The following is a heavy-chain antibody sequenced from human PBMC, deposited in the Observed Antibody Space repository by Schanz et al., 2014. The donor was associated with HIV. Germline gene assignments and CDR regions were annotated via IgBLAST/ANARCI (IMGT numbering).Heavy chain of an antibody. CDR2: ISYDGVNK. Sequence: QVQLVESGGGVVQPGRSLRLSCVASGFSFDSFGMHWVRQAPGKGLEWVAVISYDGVNKHFADSVKGRFTISRDNSKNTLYLQVKRLRTEDTAVYFCAKDGNLYDSRYRGKGNYYHXXXMDVWGQGTTVTVS. CDR1: GFSFDSFG. CDR3: AKDGNLYDSRYRGKGNYYHXXXMDV. V-gene: IGHV3-30*18. J-gene: IGHJ6*02. D-gene: IGHD3-22*01.